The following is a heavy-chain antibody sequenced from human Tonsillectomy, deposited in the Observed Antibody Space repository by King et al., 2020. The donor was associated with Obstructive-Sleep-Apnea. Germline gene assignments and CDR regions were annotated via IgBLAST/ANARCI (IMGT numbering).Heavy chain of an antibody. CDR1: GYTFTSYA. D-gene: IGHD1-26*01. CDR2: INTNTGNP. CDR3: ARDGSGSYRGWFDP. V-gene: IGHV7-4-1*02. Sequence: QLVQSGSELKKPGASVKVSCKASGYTFTSYAMNWVRQAPGQGLEWRGWINTNTGNPTYAQGFTGRFVFSLDTSVSTAYLQISSLKAEDTAGYYCARDGSGSYRGWFDPWGQGTLVTVSS. J-gene: IGHJ5*02.